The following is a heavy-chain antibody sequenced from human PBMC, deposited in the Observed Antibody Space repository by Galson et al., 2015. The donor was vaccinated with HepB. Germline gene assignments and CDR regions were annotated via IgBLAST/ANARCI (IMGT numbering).Heavy chain of an antibody. CDR2: IIPIFGTA. D-gene: IGHD3-22*01. V-gene: IGHV1-69*13. Sequence: SVKVSCKAPGGTFSSYAISWVRQAPGQGLEWMGGIIPIFGTANYAQKFQGRVTITADESTSTAYMELSSLRSEDTAVYYCARAYDSSGSQYYFDYWGQGTLVTVSS. CDR1: GGTFSSYA. CDR3: ARAYDSSGSQYYFDY. J-gene: IGHJ4*02.